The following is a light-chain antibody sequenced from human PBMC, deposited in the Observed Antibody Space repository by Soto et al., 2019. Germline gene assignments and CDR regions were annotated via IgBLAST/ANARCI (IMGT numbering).Light chain of an antibody. CDR3: QQYGSSPPYT. Sequence: EIVLTQSPGTLSLSPGERATLSCRASQSVSSNYLAWYQQKPGQAPRLLIYGASIRATGIPDRFSGSGSGTDFTLTISRLEPEDFALYYCQQYGSSPPYTFGQGTKLEIK. V-gene: IGKV3-20*01. CDR2: GAS. CDR1: QSVSSNY. J-gene: IGKJ2*01.